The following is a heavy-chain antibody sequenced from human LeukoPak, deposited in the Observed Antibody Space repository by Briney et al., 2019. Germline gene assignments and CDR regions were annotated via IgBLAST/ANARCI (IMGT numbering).Heavy chain of an antibody. D-gene: IGHD3-22*01. V-gene: IGHV3-11*04. CDR2: ISSSGSTI. J-gene: IGHJ4*02. CDR1: GFTFSDYY. Sequence: GGSLRPSCAASGFTFSDYYMSWIRQAPGKGLEWVSYISSSGSTIYYADSVKGRFTISRDNAKNSLYLQMNSLRAEDTAVYYCARSQYYYDSSGYSRIPALDYWGQGTLVTVSS. CDR3: ARSQYYYDSSGYSRIPALDY.